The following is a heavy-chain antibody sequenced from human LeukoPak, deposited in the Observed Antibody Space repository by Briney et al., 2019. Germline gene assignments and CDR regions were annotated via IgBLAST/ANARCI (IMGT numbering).Heavy chain of an antibody. D-gene: IGHD4-11*01. CDR2: IYYSGST. Sequence: PSETLSLTCTVSGGSISSYYWSWIRQPPGKGLEWIGYIYYSGSTNYNPSLKSRVTISVDTSKNQFSLKLSSVTAADTAVYYYARGVSDYSYFARYYFDYWGQGTLVTVSS. CDR1: GGSISSYY. CDR3: ARGVSDYSYFARYYFDY. J-gene: IGHJ4*02. V-gene: IGHV4-59*01.